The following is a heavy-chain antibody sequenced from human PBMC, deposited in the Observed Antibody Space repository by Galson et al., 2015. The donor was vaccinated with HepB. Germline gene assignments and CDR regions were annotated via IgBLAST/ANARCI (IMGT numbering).Heavy chain of an antibody. CDR3: AKYQDYYGSGSYYKWGASFDY. D-gene: IGHD3-10*01. CDR2: ISGSGGST. Sequence: SLRLSCAASGFTFSSYAMSWVRQAPGKGLEWVSAISGSGGSTYYADSVKGRFTISRDNSKNTLYLQMNSLRAEDTAVYYCAKYQDYYGSGSYYKWGASFDYWGQGTLVTVSS. V-gene: IGHV3-23*01. CDR1: GFTFSSYA. J-gene: IGHJ4*02.